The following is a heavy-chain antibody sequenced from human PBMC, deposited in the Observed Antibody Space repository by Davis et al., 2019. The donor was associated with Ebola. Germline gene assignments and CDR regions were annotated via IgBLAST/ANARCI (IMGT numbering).Heavy chain of an antibody. CDR3: ARPWLDVDTAIYYYYGMDV. CDR2: IKQDGSEK. J-gene: IGHJ6*02. CDR1: GFTFSSYW. D-gene: IGHD5-18*01. V-gene: IGHV3-7*03. Sequence: PGGSLRLSCAASGFTFSSYWMSWVRQAPGKGLEWVANIKQDGSEKYYVDSVKGRFTISRDNAKNSLYLQMNSLRAEDTAVYYCARPWLDVDTAIYYYYGMDVWGQGTTVTVSS.